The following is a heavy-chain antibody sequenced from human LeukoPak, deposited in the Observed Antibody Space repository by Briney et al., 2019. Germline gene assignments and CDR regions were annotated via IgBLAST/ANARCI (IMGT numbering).Heavy chain of an antibody. CDR2: IYTSGST. J-gene: IGHJ5*02. CDR1: GGSISSYY. Sequence: PSETLSLTCTVSGGSISSYYWSWIRQPAGKGLEWIGRIYTSGSTNYNPSLKSRVTISVDTSKNQFSLKLSSVTAADTAVYYCAREQPMVRGDNWFDPWGQGTLVTVSS. CDR3: AREQPMVRGDNWFDP. V-gene: IGHV4-4*07. D-gene: IGHD3-10*01.